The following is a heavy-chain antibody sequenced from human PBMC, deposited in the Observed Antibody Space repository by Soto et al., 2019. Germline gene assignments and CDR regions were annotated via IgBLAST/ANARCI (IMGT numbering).Heavy chain of an antibody. V-gene: IGHV3-33*01. CDR3: ARAGGTTVTGLWHFDS. J-gene: IGHJ4*02. Sequence: GGALRGSSEASGCSFNTNSMHWVRQPPGKGLEWLAAIWYDGTQKYYADSVKGRFIISRDNSKRTLYLEMNSLRAEDTAVYYCARAGGTTVTGLWHFDSWGQVTLVTVSS. D-gene: IGHD4-17*01. CDR1: GCSFNTNS. CDR2: IWYDGTQK.